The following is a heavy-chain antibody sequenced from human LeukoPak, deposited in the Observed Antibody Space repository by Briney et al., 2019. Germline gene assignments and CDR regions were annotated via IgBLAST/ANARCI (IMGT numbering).Heavy chain of an antibody. CDR1: GGTFSSYA. J-gene: IGHJ4*02. CDR3: ARGGIAAAGTPDY. D-gene: IGHD6-13*01. Sequence: ASVKVSCKASGGTFSSYAISWVRQAPGQGLEWMGRIIPILGIANHAQKFQGRVTITADKSTSTAYMELSSLRSEDTAVYYCARGGIAAAGTPDYWGQGTLVTVSS. CDR2: IIPILGIA. V-gene: IGHV1-69*04.